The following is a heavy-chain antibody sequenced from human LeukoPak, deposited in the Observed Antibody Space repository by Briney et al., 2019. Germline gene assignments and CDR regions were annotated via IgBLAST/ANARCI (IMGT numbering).Heavy chain of an antibody. J-gene: IGHJ4*02. Sequence: GGSLRLSCAASGFTFSTYGMSWVRQAPGKGLEWVSVISGSGGSTYYADSVKGRFTISRDNSKNTLYLQMNSLRAEDTAVYYCAKDRGSPYYDFWSGYFSTPRTFDYWGQGTLVTVSS. V-gene: IGHV3-23*01. CDR2: ISGSGGST. CDR1: GFTFSTYG. D-gene: IGHD3-3*01. CDR3: AKDRGSPYYDFWSGYFSTPRTFDY.